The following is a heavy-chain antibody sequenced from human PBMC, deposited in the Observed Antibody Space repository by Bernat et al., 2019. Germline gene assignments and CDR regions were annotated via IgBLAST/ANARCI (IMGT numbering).Heavy chain of an antibody. CDR1: GFTFSSHG. J-gene: IGHJ3*02. CDR2: IRYDGSNT. Sequence: QVQLVVSGGGVVQPGGSLRLSCAASGFTFSSHGMHWVRQAPGKGLEWVAFIRYDGSNTYYADFVKGRFTISRDNSKNTLYLQMNSLRAEDTALYYCANGGYCNGGSCYFSAFDIWGQGTMVTVSS. D-gene: IGHD2-15*01. V-gene: IGHV3-30*02. CDR3: ANGGYCNGGSCYFSAFDI.